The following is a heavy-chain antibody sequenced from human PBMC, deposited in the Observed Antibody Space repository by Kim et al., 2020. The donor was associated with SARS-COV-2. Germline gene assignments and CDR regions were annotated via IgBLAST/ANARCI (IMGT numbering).Heavy chain of an antibody. CDR3: AKCIMITFGGVIVSAFCGMDV. V-gene: IGHV3-23*01. D-gene: IGHD3-16*02. J-gene: IGHJ6*02. CDR1: GFTFSSYA. CDR2: ISGSGGST. Sequence: GGSLRLSCAASGFTFSSYAMSWVRQAPGKGLEWVSAISGSGGSTYYADSVKGRFTISRDNSKNTLYLQMNSLRAEDTAVYYCAKCIMITFGGVIVSAFCGMDVWGQGTTVTVSS.